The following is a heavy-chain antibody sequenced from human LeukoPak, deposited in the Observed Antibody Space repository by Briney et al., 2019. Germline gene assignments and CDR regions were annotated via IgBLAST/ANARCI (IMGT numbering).Heavy chain of an antibody. J-gene: IGHJ4*02. D-gene: IGHD3-9*01. Sequence: GGSLRLSCAASGFTFSSYEMNWVRQAPGKGLEWVSYISSSGSTINYADSVKGRFTITRDKAKTSLYPQMNSLRAEETAVYYCARWDEGYDVLTGYRWGNPFDYWGQGTLVTVSS. CDR1: GFTFSSYE. CDR2: ISSSGSTI. CDR3: ARWDEGYDVLTGYRWGNPFDY. V-gene: IGHV3-48*03.